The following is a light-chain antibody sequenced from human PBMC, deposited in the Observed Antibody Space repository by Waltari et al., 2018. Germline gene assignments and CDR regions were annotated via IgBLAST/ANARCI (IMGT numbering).Light chain of an antibody. CDR1: VLAETS. CDR3: HAAADNNWF. J-gene: IGLJ2*01. V-gene: IGLV3-27*01. Sequence: YDLTQPLSVSVSPGQTATITCSGDVLAETSVRWFQQKPGQAPTLILYKDTERPSGIPERFSGSSSGSTVTLTIRGALLEDEADYHCHAAADNNWFFGGGTKLTVL. CDR2: KDT.